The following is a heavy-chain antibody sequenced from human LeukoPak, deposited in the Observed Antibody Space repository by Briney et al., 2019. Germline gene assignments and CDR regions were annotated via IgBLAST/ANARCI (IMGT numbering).Heavy chain of an antibody. J-gene: IGHJ4*02. CDR1: GFTFSDYS. D-gene: IGHD6-13*01. CDR3: AKDSIAAVGTEFDY. Sequence: GGSLRLSCATSGFTFSDYSINWVRQAPGKGLEWVSYISSGGGYISYADSVKGRFTISRDSAKNSLYLQMNSLRAEDTAVYYCAKDSIAAVGTEFDYWGQGTLVTVSS. CDR2: ISSGGGYI. V-gene: IGHV3-21*01.